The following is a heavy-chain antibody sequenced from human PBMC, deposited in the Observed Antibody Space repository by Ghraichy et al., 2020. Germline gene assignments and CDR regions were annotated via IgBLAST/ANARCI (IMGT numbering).Heavy chain of an antibody. J-gene: IGHJ4*02. V-gene: IGHV3-15*01. D-gene: IGHD5-24*01. Sequence: GGSLRLSCAASGFTFINAWMSWVRQAPGKGLEWVGRIKKTIHGGTTDFAASVKGRFTISRDDSKKMVYLQMDSLKTEDTGVYYCTTEPRDWGQGTLVTVTS. CDR3: TTEPRD. CDR1: GFTFINAW. CDR2: IKKTIHGGTT.